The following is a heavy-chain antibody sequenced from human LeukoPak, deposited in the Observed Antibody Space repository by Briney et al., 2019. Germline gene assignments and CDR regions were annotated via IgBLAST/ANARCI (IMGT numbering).Heavy chain of an antibody. V-gene: IGHV3-23*01. J-gene: IGHJ6*02. CDR1: GFTFSSYA. CDR3: ARGTSLRGDDYYAMDV. D-gene: IGHD3-10*01. Sequence: SGGSLRLSCAASGFTFSSYAMSWVRQAPGKGLEWVSAISGSGGSTYYADSVKGRFTISRDNSKNTLYLQMNSLRSEDTAVYYCARGTSLRGDDYYAMDVWGQGTTITVSS. CDR2: ISGSGGST.